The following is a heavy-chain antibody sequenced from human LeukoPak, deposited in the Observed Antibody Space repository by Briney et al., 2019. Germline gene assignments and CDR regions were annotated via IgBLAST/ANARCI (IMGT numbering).Heavy chain of an antibody. D-gene: IGHD2-15*01. Sequence: SETLSLTCTVSGRFISSSSYYWGRIRQTPGKGLEWIGSIYCSGSTYYNASLKSRVTISVDTSKNQSSLKLSSVTAADTAVYYCARGYSLIVVVVAATAGAFDIWGQGTMVTVSS. CDR1: GRFISSSSYY. CDR2: IYCSGST. CDR3: ARGYSLIVVVVAATAGAFDI. V-gene: IGHV4-39*01. J-gene: IGHJ3*02.